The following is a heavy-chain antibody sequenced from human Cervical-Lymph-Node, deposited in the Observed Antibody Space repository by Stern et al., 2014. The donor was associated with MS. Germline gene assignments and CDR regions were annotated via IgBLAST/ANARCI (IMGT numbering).Heavy chain of an antibody. CDR1: GYTFTSYA. J-gene: IGHJ3*01. Sequence: QVQLVQSGAEVTHPPPSPQASRKASGYTFTSYAMHSVRQAPGQRLEWMGWINAGNGNTKYSQKFQGRVTITRDTSASTAYMELSSLRSEDTAVYYCARDGSSGWYHWGQGTMVTVSS. CDR2: INAGNGNT. V-gene: IGHV1-3*01. D-gene: IGHD6-19*01. CDR3: ARDGSSGWYH.